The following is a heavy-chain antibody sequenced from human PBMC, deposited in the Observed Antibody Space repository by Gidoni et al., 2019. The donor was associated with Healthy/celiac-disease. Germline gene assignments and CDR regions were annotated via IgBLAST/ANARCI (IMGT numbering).Heavy chain of an antibody. CDR2: IRSKAYGGTT. Sequence: EVQLVASGGGLVQPGRSLRLSCTASGFPFGAYAMRWFRQAPGKGLEWVGFIRSKAYGGTTEYAASVKGRFTISRDDSKSIAYLQMNSLKTEDTAVYYCTRDYDCSSTSCYGFAFDIWGQVTMVTVSS. CDR1: GFPFGAYA. D-gene: IGHD2-2*01. CDR3: TRDYDCSSTSCYGFAFDI. J-gene: IGHJ3*02. V-gene: IGHV3-49*03.